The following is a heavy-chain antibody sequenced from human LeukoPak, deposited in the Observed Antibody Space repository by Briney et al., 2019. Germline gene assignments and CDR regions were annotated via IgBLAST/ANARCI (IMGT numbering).Heavy chain of an antibody. Sequence: GGSLRLSCAASGFTVSSNYMSWVRQAPGKGLEWVSVIYSGGSTYYADSVKGRFTISRDNSKNTLYLQMDSLRAEDTAVYYCARDLVRQLDAFDIWGQGTMVTVSS. D-gene: IGHD6-13*01. V-gene: IGHV3-53*01. CDR2: IYSGGST. CDR3: ARDLVRQLDAFDI. CDR1: GFTVSSNY. J-gene: IGHJ3*02.